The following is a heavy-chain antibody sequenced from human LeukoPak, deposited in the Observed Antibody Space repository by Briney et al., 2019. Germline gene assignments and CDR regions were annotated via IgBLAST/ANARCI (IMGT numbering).Heavy chain of an antibody. D-gene: IGHD3-9*01. J-gene: IGHJ6*03. V-gene: IGHV4-39*07. CDR2: IYYSGNT. CDR1: GGSISSSSDY. Sequence: KASETLSLTCTVSGGSISSSSDYWAWIRQPPGKGLEWIGSIYYSGNTYYNPSLKSRVTISVDTSKNQFSLKLSSVTAADTAVYYCARGQFQYDILTGGYYMDVWGKGTTVTVSS. CDR3: ARGQFQYDILTGGYYMDV.